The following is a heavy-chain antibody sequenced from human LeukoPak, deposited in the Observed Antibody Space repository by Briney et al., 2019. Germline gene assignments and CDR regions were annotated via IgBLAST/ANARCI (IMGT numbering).Heavy chain of an antibody. CDR1: GFTFSTYS. Sequence: GGSLRLSCAASGFTFSTYSMNWVRQAPGKGLEWVSYISGSGSYIYYADSVKGRFTISRDNGKDSLYLQMNSLRAEDTAVYYCAMATDSYQFDYWGQGTLVTVSS. V-gene: IGHV3-21*01. J-gene: IGHJ4*02. CDR3: AMATDSYQFDY. D-gene: IGHD5-24*01. CDR2: ISGSGSYI.